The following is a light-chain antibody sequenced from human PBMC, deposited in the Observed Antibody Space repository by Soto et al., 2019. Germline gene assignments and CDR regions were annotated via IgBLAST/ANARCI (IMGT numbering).Light chain of an antibody. V-gene: IGKV3-15*01. Sequence: DIVMTQSPATLSVSPGERATLSCKASQSVSSNLVWYQQKPGQAPRLLIYGASTRATGIPARFSGSGSGTECTLSISSLQSEDVALYYCQQYDEWPQTFGQGTKVDIK. CDR2: GAS. CDR3: QQYDEWPQT. J-gene: IGKJ1*01. CDR1: QSVSSN.